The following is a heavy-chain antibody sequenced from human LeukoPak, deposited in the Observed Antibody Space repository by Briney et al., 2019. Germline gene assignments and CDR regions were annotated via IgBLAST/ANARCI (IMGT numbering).Heavy chain of an antibody. CDR1: GFTFSSYW. Sequence: PGGSLRLSCAASGFTFSSYWMHWVRQAPGKGLVWVSRINSGGRSTSSADSVKGRFTISRDNAKNTLYLQMNSLRTEDTAVYYCARDQLYCSGGICYFDYWGQGTLVTVSS. J-gene: IGHJ4*02. CDR2: INSGGRST. CDR3: ARDQLYCSGGICYFDY. V-gene: IGHV3-74*01. D-gene: IGHD2-15*01.